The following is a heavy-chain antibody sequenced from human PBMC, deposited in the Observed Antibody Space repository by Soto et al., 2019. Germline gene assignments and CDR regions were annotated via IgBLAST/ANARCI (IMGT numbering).Heavy chain of an antibody. CDR3: ARDGSSSWYGNYYYGMDV. D-gene: IGHD6-13*01. Sequence: SVKVSCKASGVTFSSYAISWVRQAPGQGLEWMGGIIPIFGTANYAQKFQGRVTITADESTSTAYMELSSLRSEDTAVYYCARDGSSSWYGNYYYGMDVWGQGTTVTVSS. CDR1: GVTFSSYA. CDR2: IIPIFGTA. J-gene: IGHJ6*02. V-gene: IGHV1-69*13.